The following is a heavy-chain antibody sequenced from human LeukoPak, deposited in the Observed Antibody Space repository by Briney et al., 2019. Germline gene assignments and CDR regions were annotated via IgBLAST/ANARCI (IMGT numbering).Heavy chain of an antibody. J-gene: IGHJ4*02. Sequence: GGSLRLSCAASGFTFSSYSMNWVRQAPGKGREWVSFISSSSSTIYYADSVKGRFTISRDNAKNSLYLQMNSLRAEDTAVYYCARDRGGSYSAIDYWGQGTLVTVSS. CDR2: ISSSSSTI. D-gene: IGHD1-26*01. V-gene: IGHV3-48*04. CDR3: ARDRGGSYSAIDY. CDR1: GFTFSSYS.